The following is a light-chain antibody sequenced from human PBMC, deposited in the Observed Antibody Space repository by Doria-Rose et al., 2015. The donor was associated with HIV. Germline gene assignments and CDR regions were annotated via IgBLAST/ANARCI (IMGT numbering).Light chain of an antibody. CDR3: QQFDSFPRT. J-gene: IGKJ1*01. CDR1: PGISRY. Sequence: TQSPSFLSASVGVRVTITCRASPGISRYLAWYQQKPGKAPTLLIFGASTLQSRVPSRFSGSGSGSECTLTISSPQPEDFATYYCQQFDSFPRTFGQGTKVELK. CDR2: GAS. V-gene: IGKV1-9*01.